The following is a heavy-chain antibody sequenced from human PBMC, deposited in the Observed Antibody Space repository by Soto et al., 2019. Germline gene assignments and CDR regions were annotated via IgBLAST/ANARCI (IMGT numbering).Heavy chain of an antibody. CDR3: AVYDFWSGYKYFDS. J-gene: IGHJ4*02. Sequence: TLSLTCTVSGGYVSSGGYYWSWIRQHPGKGLEWIGYLYYSGCTYYNPSLKSRATISVDTSKNQFSLKLSSVTAADTAVYKCAVYDFWSGYKYFDSWGQGTLVT. V-gene: IGHV4-31*03. CDR2: LYYSGCT. CDR1: GGYVSSGGYY. D-gene: IGHD3-3*01.